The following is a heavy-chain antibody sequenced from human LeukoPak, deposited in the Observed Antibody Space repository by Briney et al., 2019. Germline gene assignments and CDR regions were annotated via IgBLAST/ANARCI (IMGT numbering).Heavy chain of an antibody. CDR3: ARGARIYYYYYMDV. CDR1: GYTFTGYY. D-gene: IGHD3-3*02. J-gene: IGHJ6*03. CDR2: INPNSGGT. Sequence: ASAKVSCKASGYTFTGYYMHWVRQAPGQGLELMGWINPNSGGTNYAQKFQGRVTMTRDTSISTAYMELSRLRSDDTAVYYCARGARIYYYYYMDVWGKGTTVTVSS. V-gene: IGHV1-2*02.